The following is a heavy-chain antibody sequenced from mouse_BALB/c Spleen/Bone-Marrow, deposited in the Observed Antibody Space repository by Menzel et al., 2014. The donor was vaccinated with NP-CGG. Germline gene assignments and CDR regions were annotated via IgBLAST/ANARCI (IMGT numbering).Heavy chain of an antibody. J-gene: IGHJ3*01. D-gene: IGHD2-3*01. CDR1: GFTFSTYI. V-gene: IGHV5-6-4*01. CDR2: ISSGGRYI. Sequence: DVMLVESGGDLVKPGGSLKLSCAASGFTFSTYIMPWVRQTPEKRLEWVATISSGGRYIFYPDSVKGRFTLSRDNAKNTLYLQMSSLRSDDTAMYYCTREEDYDGNYKFAYWGQGTLVTVSA. CDR3: TREEDYDGNYKFAY.